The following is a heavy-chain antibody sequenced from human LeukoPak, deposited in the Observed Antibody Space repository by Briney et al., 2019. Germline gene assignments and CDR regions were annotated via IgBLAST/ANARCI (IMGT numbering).Heavy chain of an antibody. CDR3: AREKMEVGYYGLDV. D-gene: IGHD1-1*01. V-gene: IGHV1-69*04. CDR1: GGTFDNSA. Sequence: SVTVSCKASGGTFDNSAINWVRQALGQGLEWMGRIIPILNIPNYAQKLQGRVTIAADKSTSTAYMELSSLRSDDTAVYYCAREKMEVGYYGLDVWGQGTMVTVSS. J-gene: IGHJ6*02. CDR2: IIPILNIP.